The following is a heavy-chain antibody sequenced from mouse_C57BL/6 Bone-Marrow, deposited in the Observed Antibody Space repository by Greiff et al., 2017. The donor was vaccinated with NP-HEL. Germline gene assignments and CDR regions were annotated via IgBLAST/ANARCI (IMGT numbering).Heavy chain of an antibody. CDR3: AREGDYYGSSSDY. CDR2: IYPGDGDT. V-gene: IGHV1-80*01. J-gene: IGHJ2*01. D-gene: IGHD1-1*01. Sequence: QVQLKQSGAELVKPGASVKISCKASGYAFSSYWMNWVKQRPGKGLEWIGQIYPGDGDTNYNGKFKGKATLTADKSSSTAYMQLSSLTSEDSAVYFCAREGDYYGSSSDYWGQGTTLTVSS. CDR1: GYAFSSYW.